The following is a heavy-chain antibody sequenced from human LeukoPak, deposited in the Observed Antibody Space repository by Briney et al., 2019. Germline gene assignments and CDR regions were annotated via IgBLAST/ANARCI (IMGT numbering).Heavy chain of an antibody. CDR3: ARDNIAARCFDY. J-gene: IGHJ4*02. D-gene: IGHD6-6*01. CDR2: ISAYNGNT. V-gene: IGHV1-18*01. Sequence: MGWISAYNGNTNYAQKLQGRVTMTTDTSTSTAYMELRSLRSDDTAVYYCARDNIAARCFDYWGQGTLVTVSS.